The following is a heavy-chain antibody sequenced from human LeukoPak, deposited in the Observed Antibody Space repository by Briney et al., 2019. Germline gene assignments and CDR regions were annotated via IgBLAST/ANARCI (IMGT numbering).Heavy chain of an antibody. CDR1: SYSFNRYG. J-gene: IGHJ5*02. Sequence: ASVKVSCKASSYSFNRYGISWVRQAPGQGLEWMGWISGYNGNTNYAQKFQGRVTITADESTSTAYMELSSLRSEDTAVYFCASAPRYSSSWPNNWFDPWGQGTLVTVSS. D-gene: IGHD6-13*01. CDR3: ASAPRYSSSWPNNWFDP. CDR2: ISGYNGNT. V-gene: IGHV1-18*01.